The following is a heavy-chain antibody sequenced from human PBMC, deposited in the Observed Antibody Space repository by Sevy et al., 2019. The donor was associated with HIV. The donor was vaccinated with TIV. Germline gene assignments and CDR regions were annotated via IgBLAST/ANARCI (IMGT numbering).Heavy chain of an antibody. D-gene: IGHD3-22*01. Sequence: SETLSLTCTVSGGPISSDAYYWSWIRQHPGKGLEWIGYIYYSASTYYNPSLKSRVTISVDTSKNQFSLSLSSVTAADTAVYYCASALYYYDSSGYYLGDAFDIWGQGTMVTVSS. V-gene: IGHV4-31*03. J-gene: IGHJ3*02. CDR3: ASALYYYDSSGYYLGDAFDI. CDR1: GGPISSDAYY. CDR2: IYYSAST.